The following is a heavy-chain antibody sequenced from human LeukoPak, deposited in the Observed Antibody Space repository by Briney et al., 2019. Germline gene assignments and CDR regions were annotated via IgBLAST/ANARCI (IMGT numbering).Heavy chain of an antibody. CDR3: ARRRDGYSFSFDY. CDR1: GFTFNNYG. Sequence: GGSLRLSCAASGFTFNNYGMHWVREAPGKGREGVAFIRYDGSNKYYAETVKGRFTISRDNSKNTLYLQMNSLRTEDTAVYYCARRRDGYSFSFDYWGQGTLVTVSS. D-gene: IGHD5-24*01. J-gene: IGHJ4*02. CDR2: IRYDGSNK. V-gene: IGHV3-30*02.